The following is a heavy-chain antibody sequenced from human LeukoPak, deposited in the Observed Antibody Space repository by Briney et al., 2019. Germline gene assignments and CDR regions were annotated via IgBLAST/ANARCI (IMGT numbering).Heavy chain of an antibody. CDR2: ISTYNGNP. V-gene: IGHV1-18*01. Sequence: GASVKVSCKASGYTFNKFDITWVRQAPGQGLEWMGWISTYNGNPNYAQNAQKLQGRVTMTTDTSTSTAYMELRSLRSDDTAVYYCARVMGPPDYWGQGTLVTVSS. J-gene: IGHJ4*01. CDR1: GYTFNKFD. D-gene: IGHD2-8*01. CDR3: ARVMGPPDY.